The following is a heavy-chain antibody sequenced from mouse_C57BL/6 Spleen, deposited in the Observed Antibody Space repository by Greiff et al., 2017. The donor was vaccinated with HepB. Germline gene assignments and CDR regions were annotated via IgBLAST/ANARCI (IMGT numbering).Heavy chain of an antibody. Sequence: QVQLQQSGAELVKPGASVKLSCKASGYTFTSYWMHWVKQRPGQGLEWIGMIHPNSGSTNYNEKFKSKATLTVDKSSSTAYMQHSSLTSEDSAVYYCARSGGTTVVANPFDYWGQGTTLTVSS. CDR3: ARSGGTTVVANPFDY. CDR2: IHPNSGST. CDR1: GYTFTSYW. V-gene: IGHV1-64*01. J-gene: IGHJ2*01. D-gene: IGHD1-1*01.